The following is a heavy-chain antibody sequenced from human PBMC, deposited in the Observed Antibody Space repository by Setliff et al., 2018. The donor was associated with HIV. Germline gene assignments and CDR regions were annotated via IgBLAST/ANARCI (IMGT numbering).Heavy chain of an antibody. Sequence: SETLSLTCTVSGDSISSISYYWGWIRQPPGKGLEWIGSIDYSGSTYYNPSLKSRVTISVDRSKNQSSLKLKSVTATDTAVYYLARALAVTHWGYFDYWGQGTLVTVSS. CDR1: GDSISSISYY. CDR2: IDYSGST. J-gene: IGHJ4*02. V-gene: IGHV4-39*01. D-gene: IGHD7-27*01. CDR3: ARALAVTHWGYFDY.